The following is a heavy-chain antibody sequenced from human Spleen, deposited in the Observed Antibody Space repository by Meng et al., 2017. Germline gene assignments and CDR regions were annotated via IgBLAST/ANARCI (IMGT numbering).Heavy chain of an antibody. Sequence: GESLKISCAASGFTVTSNEMSWVRQAPGKGLEWVSSICGDSTYYADSRKGRVTVSRDNSKNTLYLQMNSLRAEDTAVYYCARDPGMDVWGQGTTVTVSS. CDR3: ARDPGMDV. CDR2: ICGDST. CDR1: GFTVTSNE. V-gene: IGHV3-38-3*01. J-gene: IGHJ6*02.